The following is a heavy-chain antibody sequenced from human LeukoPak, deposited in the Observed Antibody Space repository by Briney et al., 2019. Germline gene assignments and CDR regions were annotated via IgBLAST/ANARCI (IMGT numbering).Heavy chain of an antibody. CDR3: ARDGGSSGYYRWFDP. Sequence: GASVKVSCKASGGTFSSYAISWVRQAPGQGLEWMGGIIPIFGTANYAQKFQGRVTITTDESTSTAYMELSSLRSEDTAVYYCARDGGSSGYYRWFDPWGQGTLVTVSS. D-gene: IGHD3-22*01. CDR1: GGTFSSYA. J-gene: IGHJ5*02. V-gene: IGHV1-69*05. CDR2: IIPIFGTA.